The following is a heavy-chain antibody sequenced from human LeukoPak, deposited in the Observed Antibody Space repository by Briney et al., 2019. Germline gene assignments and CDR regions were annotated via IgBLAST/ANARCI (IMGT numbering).Heavy chain of an antibody. D-gene: IGHD5-12*01. J-gene: IGHJ4*02. CDR3: ARRASGYDDY. Sequence: RGESLKISCKGSGYTFTSFWIGWVRQVPGKGLEWLGMIFPADSNTAYSPSFQGQVTLSADKSISTAYLQWSSLKASDTAIYYCARRASGYDDYWGQGTLVTVSS. V-gene: IGHV5-51*01. CDR2: IFPADSNT. CDR1: GYTFTSFW.